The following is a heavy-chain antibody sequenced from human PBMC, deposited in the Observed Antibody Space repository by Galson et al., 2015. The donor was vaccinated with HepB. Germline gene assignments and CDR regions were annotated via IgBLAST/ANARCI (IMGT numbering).Heavy chain of an antibody. Sequence: SVKVSCKASGYTFTNYGFTWVRQAPGQGLEWMGWIGAYNGDTRYAPKMQGRVTLTADTSTSTAYMELRSLRSDDTAVYHCARTTKVHYYYAMDVWGQGATVTVSS. CDR1: GYTFTNYG. CDR3: ARTTKVHYYYAMDV. V-gene: IGHV1-18*04. J-gene: IGHJ6*02. CDR2: IGAYNGDT. D-gene: IGHD4-11*01.